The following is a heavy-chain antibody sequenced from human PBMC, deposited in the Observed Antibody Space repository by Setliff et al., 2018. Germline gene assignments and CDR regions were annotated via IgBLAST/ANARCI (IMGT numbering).Heavy chain of an antibody. D-gene: IGHD2-15*01. CDR2: INSDGSST. CDR1: W. V-gene: IGHV3-74*01. CDR3: ARTCSGSGCYAGLES. Sequence: WMHWVRQAPGKGLVWFSHINSDGSSTSYADSVKGRFTISRDNSKNTLYLQMNSLRPEDTAVYYCARTCSGSGCYAGLESWGQGTPVTVSS. J-gene: IGHJ4*02.